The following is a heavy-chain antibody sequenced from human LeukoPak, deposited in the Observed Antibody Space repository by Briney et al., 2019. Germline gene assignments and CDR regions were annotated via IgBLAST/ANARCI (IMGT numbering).Heavy chain of an antibody. CDR3: ARHCSGGTCYSDFDY. D-gene: IGHD2-15*01. Sequence: PSETLSLTCTVSGGSISSSGYCWGWIRQPPGKGLEWIGSIFYTGSTYHNPSLKSRVTISVDTSKNQFSLKLNSVTAADTAAYYCARHCSGGTCYSDFDYWGQGTLVTVSS. J-gene: IGHJ4*02. CDR2: IFYTGST. CDR1: GGSISSSGYC. V-gene: IGHV4-39*01.